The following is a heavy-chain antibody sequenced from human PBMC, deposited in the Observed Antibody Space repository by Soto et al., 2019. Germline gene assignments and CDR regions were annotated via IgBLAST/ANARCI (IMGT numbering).Heavy chain of an antibody. CDR1: GGSISSSSYY. Sequence: SETLSLTCTVSGGSISSSSYYWGWIRQPPGKGLEWIGSIYYSGSTYYNPSLKSRVTISVDTSKNQFSLKLSSVTAADTAVYYCARLIAGTANFDYWGQGTLVTVSS. CDR3: ARLIAGTANFDY. D-gene: IGHD1-20*01. V-gene: IGHV4-39*01. CDR2: IYYSGST. J-gene: IGHJ4*02.